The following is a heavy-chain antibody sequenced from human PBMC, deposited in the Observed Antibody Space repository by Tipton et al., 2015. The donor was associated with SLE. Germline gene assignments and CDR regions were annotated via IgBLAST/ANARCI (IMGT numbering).Heavy chain of an antibody. CDR3: ARVLGSYYGMDV. J-gene: IGHJ6*02. V-gene: IGHV3-66*02. CDR2: LFDDVNA. CDR1: GFNVTNNY. Sequence: SLRLSCAASGFNVTNNYMNWVRQAPGKGLEWVSVLFDDVNAFYADSVKGRFTISRDNSKNTLYLQMNSLRAEDTAVYYCARVLGSYYGMDVWGQGTTVTVSS.